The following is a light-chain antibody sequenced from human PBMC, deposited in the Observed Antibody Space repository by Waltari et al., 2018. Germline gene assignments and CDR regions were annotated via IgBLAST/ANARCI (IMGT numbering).Light chain of an antibody. J-gene: IGKJ5*01. Sequence: AIQLTQSPSSLSASVGARVPITCRASQGISSALAWYQQKTGKATKVLIYDDSSLESGVPSRFRGSGSGKYFNLTISSLQPEDFATYYCQQFNSFPITFGLGTRLDIK. CDR2: DDS. CDR3: QQFNSFPIT. V-gene: IGKV1-13*02. CDR1: QGISSA.